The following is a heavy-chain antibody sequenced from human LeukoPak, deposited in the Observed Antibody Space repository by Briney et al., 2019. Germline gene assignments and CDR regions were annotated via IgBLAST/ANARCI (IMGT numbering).Heavy chain of an antibody. CDR2: IKQDGSEK. D-gene: IGHD6-19*01. Sequence: GGSLRLSCAASGFTFSSYWMSWVRQAPGKGLEWVANIKQDGSEKYYMDSVKGRFTISRDNSKNTLFLQMNSLRADDTAVYYCAKKAFSTGWTYFDYWGQGLLVTVSS. V-gene: IGHV3-7*03. J-gene: IGHJ4*02. CDR3: AKKAFSTGWTYFDY. CDR1: GFTFSSYW.